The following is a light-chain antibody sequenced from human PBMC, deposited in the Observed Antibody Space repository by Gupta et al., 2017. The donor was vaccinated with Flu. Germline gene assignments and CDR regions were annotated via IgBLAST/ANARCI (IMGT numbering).Light chain of an antibody. CDR2: KDS. Sequence: SYDLTHPPSVSVSPVQTARITCSGDALPKQYAYWYQQKPGQAPVLVIFKDSERPSGIPERFSGSSSGTTVTLTISGVQAEDEADYYCQSADSSGTYVVFGGGTKLTVL. CDR3: QSADSSGTYVV. V-gene: IGLV3-25*02. J-gene: IGLJ2*01. CDR1: ALPKQY.